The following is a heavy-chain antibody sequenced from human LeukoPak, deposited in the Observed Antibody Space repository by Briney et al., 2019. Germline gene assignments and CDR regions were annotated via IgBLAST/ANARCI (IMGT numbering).Heavy chain of an antibody. CDR3: ARRRDCTNGVCYFGFSY. Sequence: SETLSLTCAVYGGSFSGYYWSWIRQPPGEGLEWIGEINHSGSTNYNPSLKSRVTISVDTSKNQFSLKLSSVTAADTAVYYCARRRDCTNGVCYFGFSYWGQGTLVTVSS. J-gene: IGHJ4*02. CDR1: GGSFSGYY. CDR2: INHSGST. D-gene: IGHD2-8*01. V-gene: IGHV4-34*01.